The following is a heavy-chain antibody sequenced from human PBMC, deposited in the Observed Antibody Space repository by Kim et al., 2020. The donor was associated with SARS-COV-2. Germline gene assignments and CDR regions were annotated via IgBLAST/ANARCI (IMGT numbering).Heavy chain of an antibody. D-gene: IGHD6-19*01. J-gene: IGHJ5*02. Sequence: ASVKVSCKVSGYTLTELSMHWVRQAPGKGLEWMGGFDPEDGETIYAQKFQGRVTMTEDTSTDTAYMDLSSLRSEDTAVYYCATASPLYGSGWYDPWGQGTLVTVSS. CDR1: GYTLTELS. CDR2: FDPEDGET. V-gene: IGHV1-24*01. CDR3: ATASPLYGSGWYDP.